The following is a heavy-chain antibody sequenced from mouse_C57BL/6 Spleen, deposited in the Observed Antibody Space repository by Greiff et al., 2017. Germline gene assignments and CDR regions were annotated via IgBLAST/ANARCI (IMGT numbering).Heavy chain of an antibody. Sequence: VQLKQSGPELVKPGASVKISCKASGYSFTGYYMNWVKQSPEKRLEWIGEINHSTGGTTYNPKFKAKATLTVDKSSSTSYMQLNGLTSEDSAVDYCARMSDLYSMDYWSQGTSGTVST. V-gene: IGHV1-42*01. CDR1: GYSFTGYY. CDR3: ARMSDLYSMDY. CDR2: INHSTGGT. J-gene: IGHJ4*01.